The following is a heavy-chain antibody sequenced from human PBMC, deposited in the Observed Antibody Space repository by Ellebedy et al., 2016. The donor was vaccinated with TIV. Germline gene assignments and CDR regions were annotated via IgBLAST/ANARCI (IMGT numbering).Heavy chain of an antibody. D-gene: IGHD6-19*01. CDR3: ARGSGWYDY. Sequence: GESLKISXAASGFTFSSYWMSWVRQAPGKGLEWVANIKQDGSEKYYVDSVKGRFTISRDNAKNSLYLQMNSLRDEDTAVYYCARGSGWYDYWGQGTLVTVSS. J-gene: IGHJ4*02. CDR2: IKQDGSEK. V-gene: IGHV3-7*04. CDR1: GFTFSSYW.